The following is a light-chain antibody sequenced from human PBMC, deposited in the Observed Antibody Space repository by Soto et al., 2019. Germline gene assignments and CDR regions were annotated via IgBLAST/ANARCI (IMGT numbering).Light chain of an antibody. Sequence: EIVMTQSPATLSVSPGERATLSCRASQRISTNLAWYQQKPGQAPRLLIYGTSTRATGIPDRFSGSGSGTEFTLTISSLQSEDFAVYYCQQYNKWWTFGQGTKLEIK. J-gene: IGKJ1*01. V-gene: IGKV3-15*01. CDR2: GTS. CDR3: QQYNKWWT. CDR1: QRISTN.